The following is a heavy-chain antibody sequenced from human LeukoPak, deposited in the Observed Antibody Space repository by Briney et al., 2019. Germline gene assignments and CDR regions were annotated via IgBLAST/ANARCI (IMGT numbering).Heavy chain of an antibody. D-gene: IGHD2-15*01. CDR3: SRGAYCSGATWYRSYDYYYMDV. J-gene: IGHJ6*03. Sequence: PSETLSLTFPFSVYTLSSEYYKDWIRQPPGKGLEWIGSIYHSGSTYYYPSLKSRVTISLDTSNNQFSLKMTSVTAADTAVYYYSRGAYCSGATWYRSYDYYYMDVWGRGTTVTVAS. CDR2: IYHSGST. CDR1: VYTLSSEYY. V-gene: IGHV4-38-2*02.